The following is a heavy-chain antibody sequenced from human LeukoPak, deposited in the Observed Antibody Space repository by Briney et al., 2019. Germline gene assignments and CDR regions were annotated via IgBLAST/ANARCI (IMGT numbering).Heavy chain of an antibody. CDR3: AKDKLQLLILDYFDY. Sequence: GGSLRLSCAASGFSFRSYGMHWVGQTPGKGLEWVAVISYDGSNKYYADSVKGRFTISRDNSKNTLYLQMNSLRPEDTAVYYCAKDKLQLLILDYFDYWGQGTLVTVSS. V-gene: IGHV3-30*18. CDR2: ISYDGSNK. D-gene: IGHD4-11*01. CDR1: GFSFRSYG. J-gene: IGHJ4*02.